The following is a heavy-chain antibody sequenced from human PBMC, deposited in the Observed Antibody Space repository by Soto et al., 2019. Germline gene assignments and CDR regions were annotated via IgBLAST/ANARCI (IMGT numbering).Heavy chain of an antibody. CDR3: ARDSPISRMDG. D-gene: IGHD2-2*02. Sequence: SVQVSCTASGGTFSSYAISWVRQAPGQGLEWMGGIIRIFSTANYAQKFQGRVTITADESTSTAYMELSSLRSEDTAVYDCARDSPISRMDGWGNGNTVTVSS. CDR1: GGTFSSYA. J-gene: IGHJ6*04. CDR2: IIRIFSTA. V-gene: IGHV1-69*01.